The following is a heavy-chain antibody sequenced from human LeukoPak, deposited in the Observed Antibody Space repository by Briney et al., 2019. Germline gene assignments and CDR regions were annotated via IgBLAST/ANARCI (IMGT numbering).Heavy chain of an antibody. Sequence: GGSLRLSCAASGFTFSTYAMSWVRHAPGKGLEWVSTIGGIGISTYYADSVKGRFTISRDNSKNTLHLQMHSLRAEDTAVYYCAKRTALVTATPGASDYWGQGTLVTVSS. CDR2: IGGIGIST. CDR1: GFTFSTYA. J-gene: IGHJ4*02. D-gene: IGHD2-15*01. CDR3: AKRTALVTATPGASDY. V-gene: IGHV3-23*01.